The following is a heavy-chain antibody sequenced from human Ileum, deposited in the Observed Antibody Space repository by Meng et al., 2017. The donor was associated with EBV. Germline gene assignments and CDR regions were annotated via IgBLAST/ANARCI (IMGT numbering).Heavy chain of an antibody. CDR3: ARPLVLKFLEGGFDP. J-gene: IGHJ5*02. Sequence: RLQGSGPGLVKHSGALSLTRIVSGSSILGVDYYWGWIRQPPGKGLEWIGSVYGSGHTYYNPSLKGRVTISVDTSKNQFSLKLNSVTAADTAVYYCARPLVLKFLEGGFDPWGQGTLVTVSS. D-gene: IGHD3-3*01. CDR1: GSSILGVDYY. V-gene: IGHV4-39*01. CDR2: VYGSGHT.